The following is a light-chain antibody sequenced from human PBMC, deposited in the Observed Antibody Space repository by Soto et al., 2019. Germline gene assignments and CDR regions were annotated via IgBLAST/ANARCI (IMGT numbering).Light chain of an antibody. V-gene: IGKV1-39*01. CDR1: KSISSY. CDR2: AAS. CDR3: QQSYSTPIT. J-gene: IGKJ5*01. Sequence: DSQMTQSPSSLSASVGDRVTITCRASKSISSYLNWYQQKPGKAPKLLIYAASSLQSGVPSRFSGSGSGTDFTLTISSLQPEDFATYNCQQSYSTPITFGQGTRLEIK.